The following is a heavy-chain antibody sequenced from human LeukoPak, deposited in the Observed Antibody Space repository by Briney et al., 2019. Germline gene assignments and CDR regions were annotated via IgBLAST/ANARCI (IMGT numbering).Heavy chain of an antibody. Sequence: ASVKVSCKASEYTFSSYSIHWVRQAPGQRLEWMGWINAGKGNTKYSQKLQGRVTIPGDTSASTAYMELSSLRSEDTAVYYCARGSCSSASCFMDAWGQGTTVTVFS. CDR3: ARGSCSSASCFMDA. J-gene: IGHJ6*02. V-gene: IGHV1-3*01. CDR2: INAGKGNT. CDR1: EYTFSSYS. D-gene: IGHD2-2*01.